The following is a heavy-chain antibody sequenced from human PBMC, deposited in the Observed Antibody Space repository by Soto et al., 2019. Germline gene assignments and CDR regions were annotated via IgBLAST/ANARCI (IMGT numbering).Heavy chain of an antibody. CDR1: GGSISSGGYS. D-gene: IGHD3-22*01. V-gene: IGHV4-61*08. CDR3: ARSAYFYDSSGNYRGKYGMVV. J-gene: IGHJ6*02. CDR2: IYYSGST. Sequence: SETLSLTCAVSGGSISSGGYSWSWIRQPPGKGLEWIGYIYYSGSTNYNPSLKSRVTISGDTSKNQVSLKLSSVTAADTAVYYCARSAYFYDSSGNYRGKYGMVVWGQGTTVTVSS.